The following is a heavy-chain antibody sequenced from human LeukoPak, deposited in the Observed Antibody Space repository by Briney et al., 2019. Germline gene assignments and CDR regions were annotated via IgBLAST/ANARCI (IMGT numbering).Heavy chain of an antibody. J-gene: IGHJ4*02. CDR1: GFTFSSYW. CDR2: IKQDGSEK. Sequence: GGSLRLSCAASGFTFSSYWMSWVRQAPGKGLEWVANIKQDGSEKYYVDSVKGRFTISRDNAKNSLYLQMNSLRAEDTALYYCAKDRSSSHGYFDYWGQGTLVTVSS. D-gene: IGHD6-13*01. V-gene: IGHV3-7*03. CDR3: AKDRSSSHGYFDY.